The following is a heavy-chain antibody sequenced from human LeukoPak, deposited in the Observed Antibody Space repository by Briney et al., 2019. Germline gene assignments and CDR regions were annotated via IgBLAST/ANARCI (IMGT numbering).Heavy chain of an antibody. CDR1: GVSISSINW. CDR3: ARTTEAHSWRTRYYDYYMAV. CDR2: IYHSGST. Sequence: SETLSLTCSVSGVSISSINWWSWVRQPPGKGLEWIGEIYHSGSTNYNPSLKSRVTISVDTSKNQFSLKLSSVTAAETAVYYCARTTEAHSWRTRYYDYYMAVWGKGTTVTVSS. J-gene: IGHJ6*03. D-gene: IGHD6-13*01. V-gene: IGHV4-4*02.